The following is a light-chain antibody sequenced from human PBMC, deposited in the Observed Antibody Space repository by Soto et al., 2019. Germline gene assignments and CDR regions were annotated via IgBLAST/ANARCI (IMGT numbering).Light chain of an antibody. CDR3: HQSYSPPPA. CDR1: ESISGY. J-gene: IGKJ1*01. Sequence: QLTKPPYSLSASQGDRVTITCRTSESISGYLSWYQQKAGQPPKLLIFAASSLQNGVPSRFSGRGSGTEYTLTISSLQADDFATYYCHQSYSPPPAFGHGTKVDI. CDR2: AAS. V-gene: IGKV1-39*01.